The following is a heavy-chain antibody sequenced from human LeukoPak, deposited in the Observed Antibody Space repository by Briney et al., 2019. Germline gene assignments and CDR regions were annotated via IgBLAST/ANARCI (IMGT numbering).Heavy chain of an antibody. V-gene: IGHV4-4*02. CDR2: IYHSGST. CDR3: ARLGRDGYNWPFDY. D-gene: IGHD5-24*01. Sequence: SETLSLTCTVSGGSISSSNWWSWVRQPPGKGLEWIGEIYHSGSTNYNPSLKSRVTISVDKSKNQFSLKLSSVTAADTAVYYCARLGRDGYNWPFDYWGQGTLVTVSS. J-gene: IGHJ4*02. CDR1: GGSISSSNW.